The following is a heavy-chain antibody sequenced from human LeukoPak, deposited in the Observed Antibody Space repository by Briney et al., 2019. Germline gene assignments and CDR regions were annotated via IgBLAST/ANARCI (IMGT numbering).Heavy chain of an antibody. J-gene: IGHJ4*02. CDR1: GFTFSSYA. V-gene: IGHV3-23*01. CDR3: AKDGASSWSYYFDY. D-gene: IGHD6-13*01. CDR2: ISSSGGST. Sequence: PGGSLRLSCAASGFTFSSYAMSWVRQAPGKGLEWVSAISSSGGSTYYADSVKGRFTISRDNYKNTLYLQMNSLRAEDTAVYYCAKDGASSWSYYFDYWGQGTLVTVSS.